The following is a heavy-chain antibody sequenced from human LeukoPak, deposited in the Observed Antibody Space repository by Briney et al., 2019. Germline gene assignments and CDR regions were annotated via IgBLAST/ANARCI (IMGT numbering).Heavy chain of an antibody. J-gene: IGHJ4*02. CDR2: IAHHGSNK. CDR1: GFTFSSYA. CDR3: VKDLSSNWYSFDY. D-gene: IGHD6-13*01. Sequence: GGSLRLSCAASGFTFSSYAMHWVRQGPGKGLEWVAYIAHHGSNKYYADSVKGRFTISRDSAEKSLYLQMNSLRDDDTAFYYCVKDLSSNWYSFDYWGQGTLVTVSS. V-gene: IGHV3-30*02.